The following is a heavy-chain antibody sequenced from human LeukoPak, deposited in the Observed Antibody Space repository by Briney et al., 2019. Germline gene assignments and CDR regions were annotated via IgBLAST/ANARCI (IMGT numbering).Heavy chain of an antibody. D-gene: IGHD3-9*01. CDR3: ASRYYDILTGSTNNWFDP. Sequence: PSETLSLTCAVYGGSFSGYYWSWIRQPPGKGLEWIGEINHSGSTNYNPSLKSRVTISVDTSKNQFSLKLSSVTAADTAVYYCASRYYDILTGSTNNWFDPWGQRTLVTVSS. V-gene: IGHV4-34*01. CDR2: INHSGST. CDR1: GGSFSGYY. J-gene: IGHJ5*02.